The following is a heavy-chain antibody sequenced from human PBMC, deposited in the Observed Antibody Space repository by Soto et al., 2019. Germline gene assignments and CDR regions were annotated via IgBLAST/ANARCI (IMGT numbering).Heavy chain of an antibody. Sequence: GGSLRLSCAASGFTFDDYAMHWVRQGPGRGLEWVSTITWNSGSIGYADSVKGRFTISRDNAKNSLYLEMNSLRAEDTALYYCGKDIGYSWSYIVFWGQGTLVTVSS. V-gene: IGHV3-9*01. CDR1: GFTFDDYA. D-gene: IGHD1-26*01. CDR3: GKDIGYSWSYIVF. CDR2: ITWNSGSI. J-gene: IGHJ4*02.